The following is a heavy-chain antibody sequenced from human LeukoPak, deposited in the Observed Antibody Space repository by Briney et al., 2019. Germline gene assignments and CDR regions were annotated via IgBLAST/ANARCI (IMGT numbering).Heavy chain of an antibody. CDR1: GGTFSSYA. Sequence: SVKVSCKASGGTFSSYAISWVRQAPGQGLEWMGGIIPIFGTANYAQKFQGRVTITTDESTSTAYMELSSLRSEDTAVYYYARCVAARLISWFDPWGQGTLVTVSS. CDR2: IIPIFGTA. D-gene: IGHD6-6*01. CDR3: ARCVAARLISWFDP. J-gene: IGHJ5*02. V-gene: IGHV1-69*05.